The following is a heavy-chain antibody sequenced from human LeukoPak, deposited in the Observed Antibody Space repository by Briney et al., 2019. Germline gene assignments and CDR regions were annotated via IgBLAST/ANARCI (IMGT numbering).Heavy chain of an antibody. D-gene: IGHD4-11*01. CDR1: GGSIRSYY. J-gene: IGHJ4*02. Sequence: SETLSLTCTVSGGSIRSYYWSWIRQPPGKGLEWIGYIFYSGTTNYNPSLKSRIILSVDTSENQFYLRLTSVTAADTAMYYCARVDSNYVFDYWGQGTLVTVSS. CDR3: ARVDSNYVFDY. V-gene: IGHV4-59*01. CDR2: IFYSGTT.